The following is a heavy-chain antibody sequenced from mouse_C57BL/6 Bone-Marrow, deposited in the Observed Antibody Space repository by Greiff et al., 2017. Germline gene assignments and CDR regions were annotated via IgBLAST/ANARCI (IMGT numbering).Heavy chain of an antibody. D-gene: IGHD2-1*01. CDR1: GYTFTTYP. Sequence: QVQLQQSGAELVKPGASVKMSCKASGYTFTTYPIEWMKQNHGKSLAWIGNFHPYNDDTKYNEKFKGKATLTVEKSSSTVYLELSRLKSDYSAVYYCARGGNYGGYYFDYWGQGTTLTVSS. J-gene: IGHJ2*01. CDR3: ARGGNYGGYYFDY. CDR2: FHPYNDDT. V-gene: IGHV1-47*01.